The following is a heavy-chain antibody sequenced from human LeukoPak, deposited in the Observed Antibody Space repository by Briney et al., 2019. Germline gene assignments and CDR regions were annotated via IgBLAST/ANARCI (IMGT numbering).Heavy chain of an antibody. CDR1: GGSLSGYY. V-gene: IGHV4-34*01. CDR3: ARGRSYYYGSGSLRGRTYYYGMDV. D-gene: IGHD3-10*01. Sequence: PSETLSLTCAVYGGSLSGYYWSWIRQPPGKGLEWIGEINHSGSTNYNPSLKSRVTISVDTSKNQFSLKLSSVTAADTAVYYCARGRSYYYGSGSLRGRTYYYGMDVWGQGITVTVSS. CDR2: INHSGST. J-gene: IGHJ6*02.